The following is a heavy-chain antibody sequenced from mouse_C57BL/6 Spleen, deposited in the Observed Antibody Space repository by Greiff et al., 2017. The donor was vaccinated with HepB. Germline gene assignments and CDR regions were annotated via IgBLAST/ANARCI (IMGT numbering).Heavy chain of an antibody. Sequence: LVESGAELVRPGASVTLSCKASGYTFTDYEMHWVKQTPVHGLEWIGAIDPETGGTAYNQKFKGKAILTADKSSSTAYMELRSLTSEDSAVYYCTRFYYDYDGLFAYWGQGTLVTVSA. CDR1: GYTFTDYE. D-gene: IGHD2-4*01. J-gene: IGHJ3*01. V-gene: IGHV1-15*01. CDR2: IDPETGGT. CDR3: TRFYYDYDGLFAY.